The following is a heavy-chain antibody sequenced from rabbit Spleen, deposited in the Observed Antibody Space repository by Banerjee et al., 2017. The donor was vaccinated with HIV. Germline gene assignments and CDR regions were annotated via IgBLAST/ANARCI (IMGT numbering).Heavy chain of an antibody. J-gene: IGHJ6*01. CDR1: GFSFSGSHY. V-gene: IGHV1S45*01. CDR2: IYAGSSGST. CDR3: ARDLYGGSSYGCAGMDL. D-gene: IGHD8-1*01. Sequence: QEQLEESGGDLVKPEGSLTLTCTASGFSFSGSHYMCWVRQAPGKGLEWIACIYAGSSGSTYYASWAKGRFTISKTSSTTVTLQMTSLTAADTATYFCARDLYGGSSYGCAGMDLWGPGTLVTVS.